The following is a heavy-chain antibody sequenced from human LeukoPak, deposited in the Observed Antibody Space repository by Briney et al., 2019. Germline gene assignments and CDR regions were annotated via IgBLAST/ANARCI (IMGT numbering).Heavy chain of an antibody. CDR1: GFTFSSNG. CDR3: AKAGGGSWAVLDY. D-gene: IGHD6-13*01. CDR2: IRFDGSNT. Sequence: PGGSLRLSCAASGFTFSSNGMHWVRHAPGKGLVWVAFIRFDGSNTYYADSVKGRLTISRDTSKNTLYLQMNSLRPEDTAVYYCAKAGGGSWAVLDYWGQGTLVTVSS. V-gene: IGHV3-30*02. J-gene: IGHJ4*02.